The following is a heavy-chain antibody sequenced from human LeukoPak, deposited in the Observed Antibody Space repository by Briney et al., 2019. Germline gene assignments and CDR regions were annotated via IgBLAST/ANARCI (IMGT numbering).Heavy chain of an antibody. CDR2: INPNSGGT. CDR1: GYTFTGYY. D-gene: IGHD2-15*01. V-gene: IGHV1-2*02. J-gene: IGHJ4*02. Sequence: GASVKVSCKASGYTFTGYYMHWVRQAPGQGLEWMGWINPNSGGTNYAQKFQGRVTMTRDTSISTAYMELSRLRSDDTAVYYCARDSSMVAGTDFDYWGQGTLVTVSS. CDR3: ARDSSMVAGTDFDY.